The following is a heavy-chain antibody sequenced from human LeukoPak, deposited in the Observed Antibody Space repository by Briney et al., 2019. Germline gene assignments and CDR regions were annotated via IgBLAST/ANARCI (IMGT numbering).Heavy chain of an antibody. V-gene: IGHV3-21*01. J-gene: IGHJ3*02. CDR1: GFTFSSYS. CDR3: ATPGPEGLDAFDI. D-gene: IGHD1-14*01. Sequence: KPGGSLRLSCAASGFTFSSYSMNWVRQAPGKGLEWVSSISSSSSYIYYADSVKGRFTTSRDNAKNSLYLQMNSLRAEDTAVYYCATPGPEGLDAFDIWGQGTMGTVSS. CDR2: ISSSSSYI.